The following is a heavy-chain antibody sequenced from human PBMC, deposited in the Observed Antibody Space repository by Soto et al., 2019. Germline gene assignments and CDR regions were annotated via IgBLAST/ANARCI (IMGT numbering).Heavy chain of an antibody. V-gene: IGHV3-30-3*01. CDR1: GFTFSSYA. Sequence: GGSLRLSCAASGFTFSSYAMHWVRQAPGKGLERVAVISYDGSNKYYADSVKGRFTISRDNSKNTLYLQMNSLRAEDTAVYYCARQQLKEWELLPMDVWGQGTTVTVSS. D-gene: IGHD1-26*01. CDR3: ARQQLKEWELLPMDV. J-gene: IGHJ6*02. CDR2: ISYDGSNK.